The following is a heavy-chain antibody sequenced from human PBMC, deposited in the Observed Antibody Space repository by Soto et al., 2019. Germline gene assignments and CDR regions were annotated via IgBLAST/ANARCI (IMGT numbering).Heavy chain of an antibody. CDR1: GGSISSYD. V-gene: IGHV4-4*07. J-gene: IGHJ6*02. D-gene: IGHD1-26*01. CDR3: AGDQGYFSGVDV. CDR2: IYTSGST. Sequence: SETLSLTCIVSGGSISSYDWNWIRQPAGKGLEWIGRIYTSGSTYYNPSLKGRLAMSVDTSKNQFSLRLSSVTAADTAVYFCAGDQGYFSGVDVWGQGTTVTVSS.